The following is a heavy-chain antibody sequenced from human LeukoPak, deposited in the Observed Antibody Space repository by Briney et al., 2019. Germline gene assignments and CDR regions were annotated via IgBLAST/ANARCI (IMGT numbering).Heavy chain of an antibody. V-gene: IGHV3-48*04. CDR1: GFTFSSYS. CDR3: ARDVAPQWLVLQELTYDSSGYYRKTGSFDY. D-gene: IGHD3-22*01. J-gene: IGHJ4*02. Sequence: GGSLRLSCAASGFTFSSYSMNWVRQAPGKGLEWVSYISSSSSTIYYADSVKGRFTISRDNAKNSLYLQMNNLRAEDTAVYYCARDVAPQWLVLQELTYDSSGYYRKTGSFDYWGQGTLVTVSS. CDR2: ISSSSSTI.